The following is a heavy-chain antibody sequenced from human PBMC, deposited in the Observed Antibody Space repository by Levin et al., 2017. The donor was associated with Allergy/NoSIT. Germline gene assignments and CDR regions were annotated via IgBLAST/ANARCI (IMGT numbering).Heavy chain of an antibody. D-gene: IGHD2-15*01. J-gene: IGHJ4*02. V-gene: IGHV4-59*08. CDR2: IYYTGSA. CDR1: GGSISGYH. CDR3: TKLHCSHNCDPGD. Sequence: SETLSLTCTVSGGSISGYHWSWIRQPPGRGLEWIGYIYYTGSAQYNPSLKSRVTISVDTSRDQFSLQLNSVTVADTAVYYCTKLHCSHNCDPGDWSQGILVTVSS.